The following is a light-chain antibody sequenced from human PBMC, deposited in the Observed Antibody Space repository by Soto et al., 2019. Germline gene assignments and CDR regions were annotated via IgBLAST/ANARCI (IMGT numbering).Light chain of an antibody. J-gene: IGKJ4*01. CDR1: ESVSSN. Sequence: EIVMTQSPATLSVSQGERATLSCRASESVSSNLAWYQQKPGQAPRLLIYSASARATGIPARFSGSGSGTEFTLTNSGLQSEDFAVYYCQEYNKWPLTFGGGTKVEIK. V-gene: IGKV3-15*01. CDR3: QEYNKWPLT. CDR2: SAS.